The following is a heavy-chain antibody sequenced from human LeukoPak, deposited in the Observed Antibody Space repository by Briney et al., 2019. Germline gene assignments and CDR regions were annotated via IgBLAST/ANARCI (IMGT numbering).Heavy chain of an antibody. J-gene: IGHJ4*02. V-gene: IGHV4-59*01. CDR3: ARGGRATAPPGY. Sequence: SETLSLTCTVSGGSISSYYWSWIRQPPGKGLEWIGYIYYSGSTNYNPSLKSRVTISVDTPKNQFSLNLSSVTAADTAVYYCARGGRATAPPGYWGQGTLVTVSS. CDR1: GGSISSYY. CDR2: IYYSGST. D-gene: IGHD3-16*01.